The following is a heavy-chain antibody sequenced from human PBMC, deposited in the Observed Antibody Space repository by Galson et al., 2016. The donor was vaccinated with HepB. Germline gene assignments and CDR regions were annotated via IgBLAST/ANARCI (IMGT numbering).Heavy chain of an antibody. D-gene: IGHD3-22*01. J-gene: IGHJ3*02. CDR2: SYYSGST. Sequence: SETLSLTCTVSGGSISSNIYYWGWIRQPPGKGLEWIGSSYYSGSTYHNPSLKSRVIMAVDTSKNQFSLKLSSATAADTAVYYCARGFYDTSGYYPHDAFDIWGQGTMVTVSS. CDR3: ARGFYDTSGYYPHDAFDI. V-gene: IGHV4-39*07. CDR1: GGSISSNIYY.